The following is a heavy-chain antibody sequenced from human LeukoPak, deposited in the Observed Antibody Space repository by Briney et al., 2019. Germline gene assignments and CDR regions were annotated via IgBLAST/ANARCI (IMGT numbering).Heavy chain of an antibody. J-gene: IGHJ3*02. Sequence: GGSLRLSCAASGFTFDDYAMHWVRQAPGKGLEWVSGISWNSGSIGYADSVKGRFTISGDNAKNSLYLQMSSLRAEDMALYYCAKGLGAARGTNAFGIWGQGTMVTVSS. CDR3: AKGLGAARGTNAFGI. CDR2: ISWNSGSI. CDR1: GFTFDDYA. D-gene: IGHD6-6*01. V-gene: IGHV3-9*03.